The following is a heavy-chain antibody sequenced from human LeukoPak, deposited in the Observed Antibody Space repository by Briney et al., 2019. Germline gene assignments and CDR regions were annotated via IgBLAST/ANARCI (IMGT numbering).Heavy chain of an antibody. D-gene: IGHD4-11*01. Sequence: GGSLRLSCAASGFIFSDHYMDWVRQAPGKGLDWVGRIRNKADSYTTEYAASVKGRFTISREDSKNSLYLQMNSLKTEDTAVYYCVRVPTVTTRGGSNHYYYGMDVWGQGTTVTVS. V-gene: IGHV3-72*01. J-gene: IGHJ6*02. CDR2: IRNKADSYTT. CDR3: VRVPTVTTRGGSNHYYYGMDV. CDR1: GFIFSDHY.